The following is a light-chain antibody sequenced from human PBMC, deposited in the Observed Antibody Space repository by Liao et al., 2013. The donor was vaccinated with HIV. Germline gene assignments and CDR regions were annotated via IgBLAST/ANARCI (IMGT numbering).Light chain of an antibody. CDR2: YNS. V-gene: IGLV3-21*04. Sequence: SYELTQPPSVSVAPGKTARTTCGGNNIGSKSVHWYQQKPGQAPVLVIYYNSDRPSGIPERFSGSNSGNTATLTISRVEAGDEADYYCQVWDSSSEYVVFGGGTKLTVL. CDR3: QVWDSSSEYVV. CDR1: NIGSKS. J-gene: IGLJ2*01.